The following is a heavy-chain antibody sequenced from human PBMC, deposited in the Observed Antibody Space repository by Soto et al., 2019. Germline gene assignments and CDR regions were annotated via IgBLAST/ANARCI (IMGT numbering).Heavy chain of an antibody. J-gene: IGHJ4*02. CDR1: GVTFSNYT. CDR2: LIPIVGTA. CDR3: ERGFSGSYYFRNQPSFDY. D-gene: IGHD1-26*01. V-gene: IGHV1-69*13. Sequence: SVKVSCKTSGVTFSNYTISWVRQAPGQGLEWMGGLIPIVGTADYAQKFQGRVTMTADEYTSTAYMELRSMRSEDTAVYYCERGFSGSYYFRNQPSFDYWGQGTLVTVSS.